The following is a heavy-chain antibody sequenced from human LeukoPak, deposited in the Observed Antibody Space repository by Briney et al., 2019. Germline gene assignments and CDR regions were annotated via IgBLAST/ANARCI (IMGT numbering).Heavy chain of an antibody. V-gene: IGHV3-30*02. CDR3: ASFNWNYAADY. D-gene: IGHD1-7*01. CDR1: GFTFSSYG. J-gene: IGHJ4*02. CDR2: IRYDGSNK. Sequence: PGGSLRLSCAASGFTFSSYGMHWVRQAPGKGLEWVAFIRYDGSNKYCADSVKGRFTISRDNSKNTLYLQMNSLRAEDTAVYYCASFNWNYAADYWGQGTLVTVSS.